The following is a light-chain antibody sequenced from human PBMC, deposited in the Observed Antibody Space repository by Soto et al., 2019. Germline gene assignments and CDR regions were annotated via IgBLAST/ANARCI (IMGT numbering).Light chain of an antibody. CDR2: GAS. CDR1: QSVGTSY. V-gene: IGKV3-20*01. Sequence: EIVMTQSPATLSVSPGERATLSFRASQSVGTSYLAWYQQKPGQAPRLLIYGASSRATGIPDRFSGSGSGTDFTLTISRLEPEDFAVYYCQQYGSSPGTFGQGTKVDIK. J-gene: IGKJ1*01. CDR3: QQYGSSPGT.